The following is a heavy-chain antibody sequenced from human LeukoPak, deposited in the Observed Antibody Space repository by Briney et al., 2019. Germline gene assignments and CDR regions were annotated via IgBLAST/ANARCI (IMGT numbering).Heavy chain of an antibody. D-gene: IGHD3-22*01. J-gene: IGHJ4*02. V-gene: IGHV1-2*02. CDR2: INPNSGGT. Sequence: ASVKVSCKASGYTFTGYYMHWVRQAPGQGLEWMGWINPNSGGTNYAQKFQGRVTMTRDTSISTAYMELSRLRSDDTAVYYCAREADSSGYGTLFYWGQGTLVTASS. CDR1: GYTFTGYY. CDR3: AREADSSGYGTLFY.